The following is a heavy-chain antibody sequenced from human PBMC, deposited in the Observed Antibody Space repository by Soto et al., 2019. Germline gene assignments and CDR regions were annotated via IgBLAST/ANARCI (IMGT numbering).Heavy chain of an antibody. CDR3: TRVFRGYCSGGSCSRTDY. D-gene: IGHD2-15*01. V-gene: IGHV3-49*03. CDR2: IRSKAYGGTT. Sequence: GGSLRLSCTASGFTSGDYAMSWFRQAPGKGLEWVGFIRSKAYGGTTEYAASVKGRFTISRDDSKSIAYLQMNSLKTEDTAVYYCTRVFRGYCSGGSCSRTDYWGQGTLVTVSS. J-gene: IGHJ4*02. CDR1: GFTSGDYA.